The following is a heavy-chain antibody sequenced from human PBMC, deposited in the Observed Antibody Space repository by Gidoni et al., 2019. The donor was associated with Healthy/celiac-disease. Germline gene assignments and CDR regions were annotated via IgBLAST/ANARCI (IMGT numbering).Heavy chain of an antibody. CDR2: INHSGST. V-gene: IGHV4-34*01. CDR3: ARGRSPRDIVVVPAANWFDP. D-gene: IGHD2-2*01. Sequence: QVQLQQWGAGLLKPSETLSLPCAVYGGSFSGYYWSWIRQPPGKGLEWIGEINHSGSTNYNPSLKSRVTISVDTSKNQFSLKLSSVTAADTAVYYCARGRSPRDIVVVPAANWFDPWGQGTLVTVSS. CDR1: GGSFSGYY. J-gene: IGHJ5*02.